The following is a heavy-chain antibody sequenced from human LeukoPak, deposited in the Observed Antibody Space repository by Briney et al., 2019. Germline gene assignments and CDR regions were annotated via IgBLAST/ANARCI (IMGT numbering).Heavy chain of an antibody. Sequence: SETLSLTCTVSGGSISSYYWSWIRQPAGKGLEWIGEINHSGSTNYNPSLKSRVTISVDTSKNQFSLKLSSVTAADTAVYYCARGYSSSSPNDYWGQGTLVTVSS. J-gene: IGHJ4*02. CDR3: ARGYSSSSPNDY. CDR2: INHSGST. V-gene: IGHV4-34*01. CDR1: GGSISSYY. D-gene: IGHD6-6*01.